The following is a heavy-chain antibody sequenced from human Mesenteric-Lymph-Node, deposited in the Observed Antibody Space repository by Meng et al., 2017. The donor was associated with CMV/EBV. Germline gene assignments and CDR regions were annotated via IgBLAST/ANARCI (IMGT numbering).Heavy chain of an antibody. CDR1: GYTFTGYY. J-gene: IGHJ4*02. CDR2: INPNSGGT. Sequence: CKASGYTFTGYYMRWVRQAPGQGLEWMGRINPNSGGTNYAQKFQGRVTMTRDTSISTAYMELSRLRSDDTAVYYCARAGSGYAPNFDYWGQGTLVTVSS. D-gene: IGHD5-12*01. V-gene: IGHV1-2*06. CDR3: ARAGSGYAPNFDY.